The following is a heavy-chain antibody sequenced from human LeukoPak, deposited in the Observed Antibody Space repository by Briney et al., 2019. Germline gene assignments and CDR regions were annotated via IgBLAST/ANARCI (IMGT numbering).Heavy chain of an antibody. D-gene: IGHD7-27*01. CDR2: LWSDASNT. CDR1: GFRLSSNG. CDR3: AREDWGTTGHSFGY. J-gene: IGHJ4*02. Sequence: GRSLRLSCVASGFRLSSNGMHWVRQAPGKGLELVAVLWSDASNTYCADSVKGRFTISRDLSKNTLYLQMTSLRVEDTAVYYCAREDWGTTGHSFGYWGQGTLVTVSS. V-gene: IGHV3-33*01.